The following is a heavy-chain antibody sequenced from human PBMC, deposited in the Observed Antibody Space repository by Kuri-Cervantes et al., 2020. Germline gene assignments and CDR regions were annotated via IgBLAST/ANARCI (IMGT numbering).Heavy chain of an antibody. J-gene: IGHJ4*02. D-gene: IGHD2-8*02. CDR2: ISYDGSNK. Sequence: GESLKISCAASGFTFSSYAMHWVRQAPGKGLEWVAVISYDGSNKYYADSVKGRFTISRDNAKKSLYLHMNSLIAEDMAVYYCARQENRTGGVCYHFDYWGQGTLVTVSS. CDR3: ARQENRTGGVCYHFDY. CDR1: GFTFSSYA. V-gene: IGHV3-30*01.